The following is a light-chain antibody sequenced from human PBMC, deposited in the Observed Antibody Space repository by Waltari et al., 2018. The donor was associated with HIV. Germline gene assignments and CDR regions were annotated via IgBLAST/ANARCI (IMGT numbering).Light chain of an antibody. CDR3: AAWDTSLSGSVV. Sequence: QSALTQPPSASGTPGQRVTISCSGSSSNIGSNYVYWYHQLPGTAPKLLIYRNNQRPSGVPDRFSGSKSGTSASLAISGLRSEDEADYYCAAWDTSLSGSVVFGGGTKLTVL. CDR2: RNN. J-gene: IGLJ2*01. CDR1: SSNIGSNY. V-gene: IGLV1-47*01.